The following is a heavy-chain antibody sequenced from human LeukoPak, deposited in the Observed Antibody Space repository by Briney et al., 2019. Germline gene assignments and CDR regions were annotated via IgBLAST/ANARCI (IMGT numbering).Heavy chain of an antibody. Sequence: SQTLSLTCAISGDSVSSNSVAWNWIRQSPSRGLEWLGRTYYRSKWYNDYAVSVKSRITINPDTSKNQFSLQLNSVTPEDTAVYYCARTLYYDILTGPADWFDPWGQGTLVTVSS. J-gene: IGHJ5*02. D-gene: IGHD3-9*01. CDR1: GDSVSSNSVA. CDR2: TYYRSKWYN. CDR3: ARTLYYDILTGPADWFDP. V-gene: IGHV6-1*01.